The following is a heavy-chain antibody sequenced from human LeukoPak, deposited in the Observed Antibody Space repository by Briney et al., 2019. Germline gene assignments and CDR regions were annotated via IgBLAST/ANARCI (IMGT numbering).Heavy chain of an antibody. V-gene: IGHV3-7*01. D-gene: IGHD3-16*01. CDR2: IKQDGSEK. CDR3: ARDGAFRAKNL. CDR1: GFTFSSYS. Sequence: GGSLRLSCAASGFTFSSYSMNWVRQAPGKGLEWVANIKQDGSEKYYVDSVKGRFTISRDNAKNSLYLQMNSLRAEDTAVYYCARDGAFRAKNLWGQGTLVTVSS. J-gene: IGHJ4*02.